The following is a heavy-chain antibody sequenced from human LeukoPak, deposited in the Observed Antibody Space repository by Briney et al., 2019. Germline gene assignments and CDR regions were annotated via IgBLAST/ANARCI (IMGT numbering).Heavy chain of an antibody. J-gene: IGHJ4*02. CDR3: ARGLGSGSYGFDY. V-gene: IGHV1-8*01. Sequence: ASVTVSCKACVYTFSSYDMNGVRQAGGQGGEGIGWMNPNSGNIGYAQTLQGRVTMTRNTSISTAYMELSSLRSEDTAVYYCARGLGSGSYGFDYWGQGTLVTVSS. D-gene: IGHD1-26*01. CDR1: VYTFSSYD. CDR2: MNPNSGNI.